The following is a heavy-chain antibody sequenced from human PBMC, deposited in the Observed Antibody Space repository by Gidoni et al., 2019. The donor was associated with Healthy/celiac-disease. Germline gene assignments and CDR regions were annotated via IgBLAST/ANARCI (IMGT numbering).Heavy chain of an antibody. CDR1: GASISTSSYY. CDR3: ATVLTAMVSNWFDP. CDR2: IYYSGRA. D-gene: IGHD5-18*01. Sequence: QLQLQESGPGLVKPSETLSLTCTVSGASISTSSYYWGWIRQPPGKGLEYIGTIYYSGRAYYNPSLNSRVTRSLDTSKNQFSLKLRSVTAADTAVYYCATVLTAMVSNWFDPWGQGTLVTVSS. V-gene: IGHV4-39*07. J-gene: IGHJ5*02.